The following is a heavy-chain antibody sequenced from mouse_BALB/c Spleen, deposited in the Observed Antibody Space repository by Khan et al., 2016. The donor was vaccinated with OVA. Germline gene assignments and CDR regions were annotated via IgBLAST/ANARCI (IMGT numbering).Heavy chain of an antibody. CDR3: ARVGYIGPMDC. Sequence: QIQLVQSGPELKKPGETVKISCKASGYTFRNNGMNWVKQTPGKGLKWMGWINTYTGDPTYADDFKGRFAFSLDTSADTAYLQINNLKNEDTATYFCARVGYIGPMDCWGQGTSVTVSS. CDR1: GYTFRNNG. D-gene: IGHD2-14*01. J-gene: IGHJ4*01. CDR2: INTYTGDP. V-gene: IGHV9-3-1*01.